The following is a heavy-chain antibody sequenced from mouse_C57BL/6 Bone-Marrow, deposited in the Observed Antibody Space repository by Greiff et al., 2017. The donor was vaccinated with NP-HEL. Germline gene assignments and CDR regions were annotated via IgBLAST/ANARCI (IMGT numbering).Heavy chain of an antibody. V-gene: IGHV5-6*02. CDR1: GFTFSSYG. Sequence: DVKLVESGGDLVKPGGSLKLSCAASGFTFSSYGMSWVRQTPDKRLEWVATISSGGSYTYYPDSVKGRFTISRDNAKNTLYLQMSSLKSEDTAMYYCARREIYYDLYYAMDYWGQGTSVTVSS. CDR3: ARREIYYDLYYAMDY. J-gene: IGHJ4*01. D-gene: IGHD2-4*01. CDR2: ISSGGSYT.